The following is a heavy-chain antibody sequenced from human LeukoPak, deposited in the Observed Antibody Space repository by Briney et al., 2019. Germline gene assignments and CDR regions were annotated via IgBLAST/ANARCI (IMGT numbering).Heavy chain of an antibody. V-gene: IGHV3-23*01. CDR3: AKSMVRGVIMSTNWFDP. Sequence: GGSLRLSCAASGFTFSSYWMHWVRQGPGKGLEWVSAISGSGGSTYYADSVKGRFTISRDNSKNTLYLQMNSLRAEDTAVYYCAKSMVRGVIMSTNWFDPWGQGTLVTVSS. CDR2: ISGSGGST. J-gene: IGHJ5*02. CDR1: GFTFSSYW. D-gene: IGHD3-10*01.